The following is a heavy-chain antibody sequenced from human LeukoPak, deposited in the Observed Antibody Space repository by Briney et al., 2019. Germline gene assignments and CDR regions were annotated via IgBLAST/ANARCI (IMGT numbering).Heavy chain of an antibody. J-gene: IGHJ5*02. Sequence: SVTLSLTCNVSAGSISNYYWTWIRQPPGEGLEWIGYIYYSGSTNYNPSLKSRVIISIDTSKNQFSLKLSSVTAADTAVYYCARETLEGKFDPWGQGILVTVSS. CDR2: IYYSGST. CDR1: AGSISNYY. D-gene: IGHD1-1*01. V-gene: IGHV4-59*01. CDR3: ARETLEGKFDP.